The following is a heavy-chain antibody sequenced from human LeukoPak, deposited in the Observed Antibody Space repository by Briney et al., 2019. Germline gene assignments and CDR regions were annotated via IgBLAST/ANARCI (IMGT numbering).Heavy chain of an antibody. CDR2: IKQDGSEK. D-gene: IGHD6-6*01. Sequence: GGSLRLSCAASGFTFSSYWMSWVRQAPGKGLEWVANIKQDGSEKYYVDSVKGRFTISRDNAKNSLYLQMNSLRAEDTAVYYCARDSEYSSSLPLDYWGQGTPVTVSS. J-gene: IGHJ4*02. CDR1: GFTFSSYW. V-gene: IGHV3-7*01. CDR3: ARDSEYSSSLPLDY.